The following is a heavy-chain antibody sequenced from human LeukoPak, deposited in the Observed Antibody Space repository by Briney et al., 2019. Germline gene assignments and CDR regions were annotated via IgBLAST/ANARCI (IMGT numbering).Heavy chain of an antibody. CDR3: ARVGAYYDYVWGSYSLCFDY. V-gene: IGHV4-34*01. J-gene: IGHJ4*02. CDR1: GGSFSGYY. CDR2: INHSGST. Sequence: SATLSLTCAVYGGSFSGYYWSWIRQPPGKGLEWIGEINHSGSTNYNPSIKSRVTISVDTSKNQFSLKLSSVTAADTAVYYCARVGAYYDYVWGSYSLCFDYWGQGTLVTVSS. D-gene: IGHD3-16*01.